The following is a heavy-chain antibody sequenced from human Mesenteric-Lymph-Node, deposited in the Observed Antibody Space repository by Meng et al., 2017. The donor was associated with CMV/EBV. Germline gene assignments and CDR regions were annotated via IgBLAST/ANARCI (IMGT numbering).Heavy chain of an antibody. CDR2: INHSGST. V-gene: IGHV4-34*01. CDR1: FSGYY. J-gene: IGHJ5*02. CDR3: ARDMVGYCSSTSCYLHWFDP. Sequence: FSGYYWSWIRQHQGKGLEWIGEINHSGSTNYKPSLKSRVTISVDTSKNQFSLKLSSVTAADTAVYYCARDMVGYCSSTSCYLHWFDPWGQGTLVTVSS. D-gene: IGHD2-2*01.